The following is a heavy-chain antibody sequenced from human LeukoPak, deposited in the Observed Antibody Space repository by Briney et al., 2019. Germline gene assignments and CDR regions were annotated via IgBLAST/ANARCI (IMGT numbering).Heavy chain of an antibody. CDR2: INHSGST. CDR1: GGSFSGYY. Sequence: SETLSLTCTVYGGSFSGYYWSWIRQPPGKGLEWIGEINHSGSTNYNPSLKSRVTISVDTSKNQFSLKLSSVTAADTAVYYCARLGYSSSWYWFRWFDPWGQGTLVTVSS. V-gene: IGHV4-34*01. J-gene: IGHJ5*02. CDR3: ARLGYSSSWYWFRWFDP. D-gene: IGHD6-13*01.